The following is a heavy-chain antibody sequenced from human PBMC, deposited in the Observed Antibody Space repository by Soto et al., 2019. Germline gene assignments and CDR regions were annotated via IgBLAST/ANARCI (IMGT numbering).Heavy chain of an antibody. CDR1: GFTFSSYA. V-gene: IGHV3-23*01. CDR3: AKSRVVVAATRGYFDY. D-gene: IGHD2-15*01. Sequence: GGSLRLSCAASGFTFSSYAMSWVRQAPGKGLEWVSAISGSGGSTYYADSVKGRFTISRDNSKNTLYLQMNSLRAEDTAVYYCAKSRVVVAATRGYFDYWGQGTLVTVSS. J-gene: IGHJ4*02. CDR2: ISGSGGST.